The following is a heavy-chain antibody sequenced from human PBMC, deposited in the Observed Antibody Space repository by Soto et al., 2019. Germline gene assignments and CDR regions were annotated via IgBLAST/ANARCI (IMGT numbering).Heavy chain of an antibody. D-gene: IGHD6-19*01. V-gene: IGHV3-7*01. J-gene: IGHJ4*01. Sequence: DVQLVESGGALVQPGESLRLSCAASGFTFSDYLMTWVRQAPGKGLEWVATIKQDGNEKYYVDPVKGRFTISRDNAKNSLYLQMNGLRAEDTAVYYCAIGHWLGNWGHGTLVTVSS. CDR3: AIGHWLGN. CDR1: GFTFSDYL. CDR2: IKQDGNEK.